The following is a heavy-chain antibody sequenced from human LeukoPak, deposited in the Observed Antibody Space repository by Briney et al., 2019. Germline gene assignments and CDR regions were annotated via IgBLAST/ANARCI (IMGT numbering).Heavy chain of an antibody. CDR1: GGSVSDYY. J-gene: IGHJ4*02. V-gene: IGHV4-59*02. CDR3: ASRKLGNDY. D-gene: IGHD7-27*01. Sequence: PSETLSLTCAVSGGSVSDYYWSWIRQSPGKGLEWIGYIYHTGSTSYSPSLKSRVTISADTSQNQFSLKLSSVTAADTAVYYCASRKLGNDYWGQGTLVTVSS. CDR2: IYHTGST.